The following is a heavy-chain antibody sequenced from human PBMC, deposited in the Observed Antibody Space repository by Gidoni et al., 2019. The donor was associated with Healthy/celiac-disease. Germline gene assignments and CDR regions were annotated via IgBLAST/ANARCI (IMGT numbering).Heavy chain of an antibody. V-gene: IGHV1-46*01. CDR3: ARDKVSGSGGYSGMDV. Sequence: QVKLVQSGAEVTKPGASVKVSCKASGFTFTSYYMHWVRPAPGQGLEWRGIINTNSGSTSYAQKFQGRVTMTRDTSTSTVYMELSSLRSEDTAVYYCARDKVSGSGGYSGMDVWGQGATVTVSS. J-gene: IGHJ6*02. D-gene: IGHD1-26*01. CDR2: INTNSGST. CDR1: GFTFTSYY.